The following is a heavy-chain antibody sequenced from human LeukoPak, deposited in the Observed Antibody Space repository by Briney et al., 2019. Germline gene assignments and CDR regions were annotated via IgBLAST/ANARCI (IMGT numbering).Heavy chain of an antibody. CDR3: ARGLTH. CDR1: GGSFSGYY. V-gene: IGHV4-34*01. Sequence: KASETLSLTCSVYGGSFSGYYWGWIRQPPGKGLEWIGEINHSGNSNYNPSLKSRVTISVDTSKNQFSLKLNSVTAADTGVYYCARGLTHWGQGTLVTVSS. CDR2: INHSGNS. J-gene: IGHJ4*02.